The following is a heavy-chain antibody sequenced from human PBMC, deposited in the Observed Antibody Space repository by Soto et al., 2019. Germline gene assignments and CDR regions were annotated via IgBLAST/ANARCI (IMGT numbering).Heavy chain of an antibody. J-gene: IGHJ4*02. CDR2: IYYSGST. CDR3: ARGTQRHLTTGRLYYFDY. V-gene: IGHV4-59*01. D-gene: IGHD4-4*01. Sequence: PSETLSLTCTVSGGSISSYYWSWIRQPPGKGLEWIGYIYYSGSTNYNPSLKSRVTISVDTSKNQFSLKLSSVTAADTAVYYCARGTQRHLTTGRLYYFDYWGQGTLVTVYS. CDR1: GGSISSYY.